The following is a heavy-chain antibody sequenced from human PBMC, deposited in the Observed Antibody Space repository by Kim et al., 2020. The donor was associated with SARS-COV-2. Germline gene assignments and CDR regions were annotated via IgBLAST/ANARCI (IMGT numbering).Heavy chain of an antibody. Sequence: SETLSLTCAVYGGSFSGYYWSWIRQPPGKGLEWIGEINHSGSTNYNPSLKSRVTISVDTSKNQFSLKLSSVTAADTAVYYCARTVYYYDSSGYCLFDYWG. CDR3: ARTVYYYDSSGYCLFDY. V-gene: IGHV4-34*01. D-gene: IGHD3-22*01. J-gene: IGHJ4*01. CDR1: GGSFSGYY. CDR2: INHSGST.